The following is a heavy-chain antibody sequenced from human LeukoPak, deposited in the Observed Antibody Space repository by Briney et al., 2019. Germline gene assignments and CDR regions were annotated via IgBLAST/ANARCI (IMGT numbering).Heavy chain of an antibody. J-gene: IGHJ6*02. Sequence: GASVKVSCTASGYTFTSYYMHWVRQATGQGLERMGWMNPNSDNTGYAQKFQGRVTMTRNTSISTAYMELSSLRSEDTAVYYCARSRSYSNYYDGMDVWGQGTTVTVSS. CDR1: GYTFTSYY. CDR2: MNPNSDNT. CDR3: ARSRSYSNYYDGMDV. D-gene: IGHD4-11*01. V-gene: IGHV1-8*02.